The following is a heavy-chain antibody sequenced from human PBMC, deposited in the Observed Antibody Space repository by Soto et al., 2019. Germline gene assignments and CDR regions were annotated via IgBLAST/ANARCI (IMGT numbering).Heavy chain of an antibody. Sequence: EVQLVESGGGLVQPGGSLRLSCAASGFAFSSHWMHWVRQEAGKGPVWISRIKGDGNSVAYSESVKGRFIISRDNARNTLYLQMNSFRVEDKAVDYCAREIIQVNVAIRGIDTWGQGTLVTVSS. CDR1: GFAFSSHW. CDR3: AREIIQVNVAIRGIDT. CDR2: IKGDGNSV. D-gene: IGHD3-3*01. V-gene: IGHV3-74*01. J-gene: IGHJ5*02.